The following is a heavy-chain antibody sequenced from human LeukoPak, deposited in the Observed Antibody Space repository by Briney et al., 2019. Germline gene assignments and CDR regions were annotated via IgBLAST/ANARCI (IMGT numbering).Heavy chain of an antibody. CDR2: IYYSGST. CDR3: AGHMQYYGSGHYFDY. Sequence: SETLSLTCTVSGGSISSSSYYWGWIRQPPGKGLEWIGSIYYSGSTYYNPSLKSRVTISVDTSKNQFSLKLSSVTAADTAVYYCAGHMQYYGSGHYFDYWGQGTLVTVSS. J-gene: IGHJ4*02. V-gene: IGHV4-39*01. D-gene: IGHD3-10*01. CDR1: GGSISSSSYY.